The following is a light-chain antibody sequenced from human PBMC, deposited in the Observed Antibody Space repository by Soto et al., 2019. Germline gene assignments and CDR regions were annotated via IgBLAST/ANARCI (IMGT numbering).Light chain of an antibody. CDR1: QNIDTY. V-gene: IGKV1-39*01. CDR2: SAY. J-gene: IGKJ1*01. CDR3: QQRDNFPRT. Sequence: DIQMTQSPSSLSASVGDRVTITCRASQNIDTYLNWYLQKPGKAPKLLIYSAYSLQSGVSPRFSGDGSGKGFTWTFSCLKPEDFATYYCQQRDNFPRTFDQGTTV.